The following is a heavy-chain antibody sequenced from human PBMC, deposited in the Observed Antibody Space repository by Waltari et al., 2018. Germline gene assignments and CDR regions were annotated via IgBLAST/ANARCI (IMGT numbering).Heavy chain of an antibody. V-gene: IGHV4-34*01. CDR1: GGSLGGYY. D-gene: IGHD4-17*01. CDR2: INHSGST. J-gene: IGHJ4*02. CDR3: ARVGLSTVVPDY. Sequence: QVQLQQWGAGLLKPSETLSLPCAVYGGSLGGYYWGLTRQPPGKGLEWIGEINHSGSTNYNPSLKSRVTISVDTSKNQFSLKLSSVTAADTAVYYCARVGLSTVVPDYWGQGTLVTVSS.